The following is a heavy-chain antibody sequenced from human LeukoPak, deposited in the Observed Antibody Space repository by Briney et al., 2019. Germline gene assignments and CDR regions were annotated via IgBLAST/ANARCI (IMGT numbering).Heavy chain of an antibody. V-gene: IGHV5-51*01. CDR2: IYPGDSDT. Sequence: GESLKISCKGSGYSFATCWIGWVRQMPGKGLEWMGIIYPGDSDTRYSPSFQGQVTISADKSISTAYLQWSSLKASDTAMYYCARRGVGAGSDAFDIWGQGTMATVSS. CDR3: ARRGVGAGSDAFDI. D-gene: IGHD3-16*01. CDR1: GYSFATCW. J-gene: IGHJ3*02.